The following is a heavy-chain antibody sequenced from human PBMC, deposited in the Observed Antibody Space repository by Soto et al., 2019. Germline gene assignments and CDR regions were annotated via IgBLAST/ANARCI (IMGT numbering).Heavy chain of an antibody. Sequence: QVQLQQWGAGLLKPSETLSLTCAVYGGSFSGYYWSWIRQPPGKGLEWIGEINHSGSTNYNPSLKSRVTISVDTSKNQFSLKRSSVTAAATAVYYCARGGGNDTYYFDYWGQGTLVTVSS. D-gene: IGHD3-9*01. CDR1: GGSFSGYY. V-gene: IGHV4-34*01. J-gene: IGHJ4*02. CDR3: ARGGGNDTYYFDY. CDR2: INHSGST.